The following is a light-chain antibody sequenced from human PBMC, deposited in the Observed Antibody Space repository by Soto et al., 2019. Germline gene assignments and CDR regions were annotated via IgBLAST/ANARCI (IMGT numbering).Light chain of an antibody. CDR2: HVT. CDR3: CSLTTSHTYV. CDR1: SSYIGHYDY. J-gene: IGLJ1*01. Sequence: QSVLTHPPSASGSPGQSVTISCTGTSSYIGHYDYVSWYQQHPGKAPKLMIYHVTYRPSGVSNRYSGSKSGNSASLTISGLQADDEADYYCCSLTTSHTYVFGSGTKVT. V-gene: IGLV2-14*03.